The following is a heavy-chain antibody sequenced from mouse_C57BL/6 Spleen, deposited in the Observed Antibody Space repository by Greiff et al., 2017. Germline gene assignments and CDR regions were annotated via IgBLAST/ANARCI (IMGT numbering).Heavy chain of an antibody. V-gene: IGHV1-26*01. CDR2: INPNNGGT. CDR1: GYTFTDYY. CDR3: ARTYYSSPAWFAY. D-gene: IGHD2-5*01. J-gene: IGHJ3*01. Sequence: EVQLQQSGPELVKPGASVKISCTASGYTFTDYYMNWVKQSHGKSLEWIGDINPNNGGTSYNQKFKGKATLTVDKSSSTAYMELRSLTSEDAAVYYCARTYYSSPAWFAYWGQGTLVTVSA.